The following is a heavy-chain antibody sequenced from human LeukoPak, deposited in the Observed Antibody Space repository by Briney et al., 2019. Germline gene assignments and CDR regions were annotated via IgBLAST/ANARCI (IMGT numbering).Heavy chain of an antibody. D-gene: IGHD3-10*01. Sequence: GGSLRLSCAASGFTFTIYGLHWVRQAPGKGLEWVAFISHNGKYQYYADSVKGRYTISRDDSKNTLYLQMNSLRAEDTALYSCAKDISGSYLDYWGQGTLVTVSS. CDR1: GFTFTIYG. J-gene: IGHJ4*02. V-gene: IGHV3-30*18. CDR2: ISHNGKYQ. CDR3: AKDISGSYLDY.